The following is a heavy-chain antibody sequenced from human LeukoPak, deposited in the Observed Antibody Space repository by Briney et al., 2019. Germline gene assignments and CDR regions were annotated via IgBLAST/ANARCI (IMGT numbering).Heavy chain of an antibody. J-gene: IGHJ5*02. CDR3: ARVAAGTTFMDNWFDP. V-gene: IGHV1-69*13. CDR2: LIPMFGTT. Sequence: ASVKVSCKTSGGTFRYYAIGWVRQAPGHGLEWMGGLIPMFGTTNYALQFQGRVTITADESTTTSYMELSRLRFEDTAVYFCARVAAGTTFMDNWFDPWGQGTLVTVSS. CDR1: GGTFRYYA. D-gene: IGHD1-7*01.